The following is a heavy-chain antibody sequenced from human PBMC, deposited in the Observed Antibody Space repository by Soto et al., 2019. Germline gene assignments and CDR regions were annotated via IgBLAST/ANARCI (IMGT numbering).Heavy chain of an antibody. D-gene: IGHD4-17*01. V-gene: IGHV2-5*02. CDR3: ALHRTAVGYFDY. Sequence: QITLKESGPPLVKPTQTLTLTCTFSGFSLSTTGVAVGWIRQPPGKALEWLALVYWDDDKRYSPSLKSRLTITKDTSKSQVVLTMPNMDPVDAATYYCALHRTAVGYFDYWRQGTLVTVSS. CDR1: GFSLSTTGVA. CDR2: VYWDDDK. J-gene: IGHJ4*02.